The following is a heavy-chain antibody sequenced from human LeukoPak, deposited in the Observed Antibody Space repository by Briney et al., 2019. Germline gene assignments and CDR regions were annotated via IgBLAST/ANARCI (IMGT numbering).Heavy chain of an antibody. CDR3: AGGYSYGGVYYYYGMDV. D-gene: IGHD5-18*01. CDR1: GFTFSSYA. J-gene: IGHJ6*02. Sequence: GGSLRLSCAASGFTFSSYAMNWVRQAPGKGLEWVSVIYSGGSTYYADSVKGRFTISRDNSKNTLYLQMNSLRAEDTAVYYCAGGYSYGGVYYYYGMDVWGQGTTVTVSS. CDR2: IYSGGST. V-gene: IGHV3-53*01.